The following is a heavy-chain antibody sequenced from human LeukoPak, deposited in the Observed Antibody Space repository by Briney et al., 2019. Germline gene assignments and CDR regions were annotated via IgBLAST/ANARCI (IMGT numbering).Heavy chain of an antibody. V-gene: IGHV4-38-2*02. D-gene: IGHD5-18*01. CDR3: ARSRILYSYGPSSGYFDY. Sequence: TSETLSLTCTVSGYSISSGYYWGWIRQPPGKGLEWIGSIYHSGSTYYNPSLKSRVTISVDTSKNQFSLKLSSVTAADTAVYYCARSRILYSYGPSSGYFDYWGQGTLVTVSS. J-gene: IGHJ4*02. CDR2: IYHSGST. CDR1: GYSISSGYY.